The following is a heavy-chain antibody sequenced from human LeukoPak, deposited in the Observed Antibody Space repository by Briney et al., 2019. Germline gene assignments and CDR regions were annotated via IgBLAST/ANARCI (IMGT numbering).Heavy chain of an antibody. CDR1: GFSFSNYA. D-gene: IGHD2-21*01. CDR2: ISGSSGST. Sequence: GGSLRLSCAVSGFSFSNYAMTWVRQAPGKGLEWVSSISGSSGSTSNADSVKGRFTISRDNSKNTLYLQMNSLRAEDTAVYYCAKDNAPISYFYYGLDVRGQGTTVTVSS. J-gene: IGHJ6*02. V-gene: IGHV3-23*01. CDR3: AKDNAPISYFYYGLDV.